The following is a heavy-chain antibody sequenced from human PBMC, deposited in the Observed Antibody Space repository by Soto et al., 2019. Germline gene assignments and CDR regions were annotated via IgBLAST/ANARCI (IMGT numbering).Heavy chain of an antibody. CDR3: ARAGFCSTNSCSDALDI. CDR1: GYTFTNYA. Sequence: QVQLVQSGAEVKKPGASVKVSCKASGYTFTNYAMHWVRQAPGQRPEWMGWINAGNGNTKFSQRFQGIVTITRDTSANIAYMELSSLTSEDTAVYYCARAGFCSTNSCSDALDIWGQGTMVTVSS. J-gene: IGHJ3*02. CDR2: INAGNGNT. V-gene: IGHV1-3*01. D-gene: IGHD2-2*01.